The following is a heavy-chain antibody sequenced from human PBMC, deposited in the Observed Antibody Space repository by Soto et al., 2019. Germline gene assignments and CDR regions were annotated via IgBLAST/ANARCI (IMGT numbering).Heavy chain of an antibody. CDR1: GGSISSGGYY. D-gene: IGHD2-15*01. J-gene: IGHJ4*02. CDR2: IYYSGST. Sequence: SETLSLTCTVSGGSISSGGYYWSWIRQHPGKGLEWIGYIYYSGSTYYNPSLKSRVTISVDTSKNQFSLKLSSVTAADTAVYYCARDLGGYCSGGSCYFPAYWGQGTLVTVSS. CDR3: ARDLGGYCSGGSCYFPAY. V-gene: IGHV4-31*03.